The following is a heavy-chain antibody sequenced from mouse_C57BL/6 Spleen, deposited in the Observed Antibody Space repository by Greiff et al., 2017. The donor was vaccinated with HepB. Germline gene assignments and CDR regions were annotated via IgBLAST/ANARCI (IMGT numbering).Heavy chain of an antibody. Sequence: QVQLQQSGAELVRPGASVTLSCKASGYTFTDYEMHWVKQTPVHGLEWIGAIDPETGGTAYNQKFKGKAILTADKSSSTAYMELRSLTSEDSAVYYCTREDVSYYAMDYWGQGTSVTVSS. V-gene: IGHV1-15*01. J-gene: IGHJ4*01. CDR3: TREDVSYYAMDY. CDR1: GYTFTDYE. CDR2: IDPETGGT.